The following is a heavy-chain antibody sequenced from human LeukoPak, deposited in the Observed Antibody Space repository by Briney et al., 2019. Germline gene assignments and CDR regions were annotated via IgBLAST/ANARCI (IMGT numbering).Heavy chain of an antibody. CDR3: VELGEDY. V-gene: IGHV3-7*02. CDR1: GFTFRRYW. J-gene: IGHJ4*02. CDR2: IKQDGSEK. D-gene: IGHD3-10*01. Sequence: PGGSLRLSCAASGFTFRRYWMSWARQASGKGLEWVANIKQDGSEKYYVDSVKGRFTISRDNAKNSLYLQMNSLRAEDTAVYYCVELGEDYWGQGTLVTVSS.